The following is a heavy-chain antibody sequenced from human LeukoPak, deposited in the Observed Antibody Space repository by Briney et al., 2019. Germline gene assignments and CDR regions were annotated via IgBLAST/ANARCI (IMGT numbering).Heavy chain of an antibody. Sequence: PGGSLRLSCAASGFTFSSYSMNWVRQAPGKGLEWVSSICSSSSSIYYADSVKGRSTISRDNAKNSLYLQMNSLRAEDTAVYYCARVGATYYFDYWDQGTLVTVSS. V-gene: IGHV3-21*01. CDR3: ARVGATYYFDY. CDR1: GFTFSSYS. D-gene: IGHD1-26*01. CDR2: ICSSSSSI. J-gene: IGHJ4*02.